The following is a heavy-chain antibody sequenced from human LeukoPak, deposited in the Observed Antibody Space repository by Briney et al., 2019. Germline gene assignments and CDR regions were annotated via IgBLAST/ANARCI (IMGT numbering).Heavy chain of an antibody. Sequence: GGSLRLSCAASGFIFSDHWMHWVRQAPGKGLVWLSRINNDGSSTIYADSVKGRFTFSRDNAENTLFLEVSSLRVEDTAVYYCVRERNNFWSGHHSIFDSWGQGTLVTVSS. V-gene: IGHV3-74*01. CDR3: VRERNNFWSGHHSIFDS. CDR1: GFIFSDHW. J-gene: IGHJ4*02. CDR2: INNDGSST. D-gene: IGHD3-3*01.